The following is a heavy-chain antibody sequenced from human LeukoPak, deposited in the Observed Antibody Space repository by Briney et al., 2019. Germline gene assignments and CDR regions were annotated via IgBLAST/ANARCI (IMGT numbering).Heavy chain of an antibody. CDR2: INHSGST. CDR3: AGYPRGVSKHNY. D-gene: IGHD3-10*01. Sequence: SETLSLTCAVYGGSFSGYYWSWIRQPPGKGLEWIGEINHSGSTNYNPSLKSRVTISVDTSKNQFSLKLSSVTAAETAVYYCAGYPRGVSKHNYWGQGTLVTVSS. CDR1: GGSFSGYY. J-gene: IGHJ4*02. V-gene: IGHV4-34*01.